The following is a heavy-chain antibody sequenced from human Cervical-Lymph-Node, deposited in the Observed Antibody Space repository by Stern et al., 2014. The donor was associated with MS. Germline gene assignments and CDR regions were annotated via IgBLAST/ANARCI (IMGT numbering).Heavy chain of an antibody. J-gene: IGHJ4*02. CDR2: IYPGDSDA. CDR1: GYSFTANW. Sequence: EVQLVESGAEVKKPGESLKISCKGSGYSFTANWIAWVRQMPGKGLEWMGVIYPGDSDARYSPSFQGQVTISADKSISTAYLQWSSLKASDTAMYYCARDYGDYAFDYWGQGTLVTVSS. D-gene: IGHD4-17*01. V-gene: IGHV5-51*01. CDR3: ARDYGDYAFDY.